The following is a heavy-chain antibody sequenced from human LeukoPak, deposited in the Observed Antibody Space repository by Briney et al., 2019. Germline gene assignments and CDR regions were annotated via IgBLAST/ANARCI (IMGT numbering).Heavy chain of an antibody. J-gene: IGHJ4*02. CDR3: ARAYGSGSYYRFHLDY. D-gene: IGHD3-10*01. Sequence: ASVKASCQASGYTFTGYYMHWVRQAPGQGLEWMGWINPNSGGTNYAQKFQGRVTMTRDTSISTAYMELSRLRSDDTAVYYCARAYGSGSYYRFHLDYWGQGTLVTVSS. CDR1: GYTFTGYY. V-gene: IGHV1-2*02. CDR2: INPNSGGT.